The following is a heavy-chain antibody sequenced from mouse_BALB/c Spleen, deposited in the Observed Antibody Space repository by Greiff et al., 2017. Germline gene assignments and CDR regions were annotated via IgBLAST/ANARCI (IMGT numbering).Heavy chain of an antibody. CDR1: GYTFTSYV. J-gene: IGHJ4*01. CDR3: AREGPITTVVGDYAMDY. CDR2: INPYNDGT. V-gene: IGHV1-14*01. D-gene: IGHD1-1*01. Sequence: VQLKQSGPELVKPGASVKMSCKASGYTFTSYVMHWVKQKPGQGLEWIGYINPYNDGTKYNEKFKGKATLTSDKSSSTAYMELSSLTSEDSAVYYCAREGPITTVVGDYAMDYWGQGTSVTVSS.